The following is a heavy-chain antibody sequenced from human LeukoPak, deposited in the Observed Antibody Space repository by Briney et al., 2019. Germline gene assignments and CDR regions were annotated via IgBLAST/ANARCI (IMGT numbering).Heavy chain of an antibody. CDR3: AGRYYGSGINWFDP. D-gene: IGHD3-10*01. Sequence: PSETLSLTCAVYGGSFSGYYWSWIRQPPGKGLEWIGEINHSGSTNYNPSLKSRVTISVNTSKNQFSLKLSSVTAADTAVYYCAGRYYGSGINWFDPWGQGTLVTVSS. J-gene: IGHJ5*02. V-gene: IGHV4-34*01. CDR2: INHSGST. CDR1: GGSFSGYY.